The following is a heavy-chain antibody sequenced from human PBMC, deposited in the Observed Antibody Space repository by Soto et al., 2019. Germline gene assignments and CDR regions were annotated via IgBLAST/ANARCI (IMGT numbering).Heavy chain of an antibody. CDR1: GYSFTIYW. D-gene: IGHD3-22*01. Sequence: GESLKISCKGSGYSFTIYWISWVRQMPGKGLEWMGRIDPSDSYTNYSPSFQGHVTISADKSISTAYLQWSSLKASDTAMYYCARHAPMMVVINGMDVWGQGTTVTVSS. J-gene: IGHJ6*02. V-gene: IGHV5-10-1*01. CDR3: ARHAPMMVVINGMDV. CDR2: IDPSDSYT.